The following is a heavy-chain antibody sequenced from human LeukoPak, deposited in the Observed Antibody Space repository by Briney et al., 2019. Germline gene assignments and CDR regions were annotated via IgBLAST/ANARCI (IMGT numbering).Heavy chain of an antibody. CDR1: GFTFSGYS. CDR3: ARGMRREFDY. V-gene: IGHV3-48*04. CDR2: ISGSSSTI. Sequence: GGSLRLSCAASGFTFSGYSMNWVRQAPGKGLEWVSYISGSSSTIYYADSVKGRFTISRDNAKNSLYLQMNSLRAEDTALYHCARGMRREFDYWGQGTLVTVSS. J-gene: IGHJ4*02.